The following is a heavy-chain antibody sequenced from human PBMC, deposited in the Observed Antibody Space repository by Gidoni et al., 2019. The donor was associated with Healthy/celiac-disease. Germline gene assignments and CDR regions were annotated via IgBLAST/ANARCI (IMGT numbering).Heavy chain of an antibody. CDR1: GYTFTSYG. CDR2: ISAYNGNT. CDR3: ARVGRGYGDKTHNNWFDP. D-gene: IGHD4-17*01. Sequence: QVQLGQSGAEVKKPGASVKVSCKASGYTFTSYGISWVRQAPGQGLEWMGWISAYNGNTNYAQKLQGRVTMTTDTSTSTAYMELRSLRSDDTAVYYCARVGRGYGDKTHNNWFDPWGQGTLVTVSS. J-gene: IGHJ5*02. V-gene: IGHV1-18*01.